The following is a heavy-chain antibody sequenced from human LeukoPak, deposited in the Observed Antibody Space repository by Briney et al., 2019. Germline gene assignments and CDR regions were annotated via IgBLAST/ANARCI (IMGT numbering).Heavy chain of an antibody. CDR2: ISNSGGST. V-gene: IGHV3-23*01. D-gene: IGHD3-22*01. CDR1: GFTFSNYA. CDR3: ARYHGGTYSSGPVYFDY. Sequence: GGFLRLSCAASGFTFSNYAMSWVRQAPGKGLEWVSSISNSGGSTYSADSVKGRFTISRDNSQGTLYLQMSSLRADDTAIYYCARYHGGTYSSGPVYFDYWGQGTLVTVSS. J-gene: IGHJ4*02.